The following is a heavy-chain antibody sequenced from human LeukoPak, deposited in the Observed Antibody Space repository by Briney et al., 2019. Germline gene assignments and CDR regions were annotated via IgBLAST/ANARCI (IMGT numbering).Heavy chain of an antibody. J-gene: IGHJ4*02. V-gene: IGHV3-15*01. CDR1: GFTFNSYS. CDR3: TTDLGDYGDYLRE. CDR2: IKSKTAGGTT. D-gene: IGHD4-17*01. Sequence: GGSLRLSCAASGFTFNSYSMHWVRQAPGKGLEWVGRIKSKTAGGTTDYPALVKGRFVISRDDSKNMLFLQMNSLKTEDTALYYCTTDLGDYGDYLREWGQGTLVTVSS.